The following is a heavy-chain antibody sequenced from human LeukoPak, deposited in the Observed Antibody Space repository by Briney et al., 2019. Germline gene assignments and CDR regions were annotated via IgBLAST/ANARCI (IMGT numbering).Heavy chain of an antibody. CDR2: IRQEGSEK. D-gene: IGHD3-9*01. Sequence: GGSLRLSCAASGLTFSNNWMSWVRQAPGKGLEGVANIRQEGSEKDYVDSVKGTFPISRDNDKHSLYLKINSLRVEDTATYYCARVGFPDETYFYIDVWGKGPTVTVSS. V-gene: IGHV3-7*01. J-gene: IGHJ6*03. CDR3: ARVGFPDETYFYIDV. CDR1: GLTFSNNW.